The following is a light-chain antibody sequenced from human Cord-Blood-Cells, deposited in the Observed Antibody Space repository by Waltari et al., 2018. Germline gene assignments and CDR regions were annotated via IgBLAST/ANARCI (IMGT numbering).Light chain of an antibody. CDR2: DAS. CDR3: QQRSNWLIT. V-gene: IGKV3-11*01. CDR1: QSVSSY. J-gene: IGKJ5*01. Sequence: IVLTQSPATLSLSPGERATLSCRARQSVSSYLAWYQQKTGQAPRLLIYDASNRATGIPARFSGSGSGTDFTLTISSLEPEDFAVYYCQQRSNWLITFGQGTRLECK.